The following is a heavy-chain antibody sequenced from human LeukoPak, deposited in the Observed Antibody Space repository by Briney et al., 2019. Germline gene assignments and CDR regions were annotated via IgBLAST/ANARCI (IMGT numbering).Heavy chain of an antibody. J-gene: IGHJ4*02. CDR1: GYTFTGYY. CDR2: INPNSGGT. Sequence: ASVTVSCTASGYTFTGYYMHWVRQAPGQGLEWMGWINPNSGGTNYAQKFQGRVTMTRDTSISTAYMELSRLRSDDTAVYYCARAHYDFWSGYYDYWGQGTLVTVSS. V-gene: IGHV1-2*02. D-gene: IGHD3-3*01. CDR3: ARAHYDFWSGYYDY.